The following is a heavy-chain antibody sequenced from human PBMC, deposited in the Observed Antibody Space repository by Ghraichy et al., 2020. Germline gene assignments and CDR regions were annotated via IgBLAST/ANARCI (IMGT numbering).Heavy chain of an antibody. CDR2: IYSGGRT. Sequence: GGSLRLSCAASGFTVSNSYMSWVRQAPGKGLEWVSIIYSGGRTYYADSVKGRFAISRDSSKNTLLLQMNSLRGEDTAVYYCVKPNTNGLGAFDSWGQGTMVTVSS. CDR3: VKPNTNGLGAFDS. V-gene: IGHV3-66*04. D-gene: IGHD6-19*01. J-gene: IGHJ3*01. CDR1: GFTVSNSY.